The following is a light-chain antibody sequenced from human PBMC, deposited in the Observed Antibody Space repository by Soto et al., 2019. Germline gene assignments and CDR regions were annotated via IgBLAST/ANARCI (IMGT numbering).Light chain of an antibody. Sequence: DIQLTQSPSFLSASVGDRVTITCRASQGISSYLAWYQQKPGKAPRLLIYAASTLQSGVPSRFSGSGSGTEFTLTISSLQPEDFATYYCQQLNSYPRTFCGGTKVEIK. CDR1: QGISSY. CDR3: QQLNSYPRT. V-gene: IGKV1-9*01. J-gene: IGKJ4*01. CDR2: AAS.